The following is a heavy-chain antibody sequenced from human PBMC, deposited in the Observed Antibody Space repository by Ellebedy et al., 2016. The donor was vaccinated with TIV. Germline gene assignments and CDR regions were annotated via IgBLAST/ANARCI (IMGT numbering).Heavy chain of an antibody. V-gene: IGHV3-66*01. CDR1: GFTFSSYS. CDR2: IYSGGST. D-gene: IGHD5-24*01. CDR3: AIYVEMATIADY. J-gene: IGHJ4*02. Sequence: GESLKISCAASGFTFSSYSMNWVRQAPGKGLEWVSVIYSGGSTYYADSVKGRFTISRDNSKNTLYLQMNSLRAEDTAVYYCAIYVEMATIADYWGQGTLVTVSS.